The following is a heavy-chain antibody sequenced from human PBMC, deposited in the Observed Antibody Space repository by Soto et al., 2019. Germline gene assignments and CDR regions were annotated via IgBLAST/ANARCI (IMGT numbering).Heavy chain of an antibody. V-gene: IGHV4-39*01. J-gene: IGHJ2*01. D-gene: IGHD2-15*01. CDR2: IYYTGNT. Sequence: QLQLRESGPGLVRPSETLSLTCSFSGGSISTSNFYWAWIRQPPGKGLEWIGAIYYTGNTFYNPSRQRRLTMSVDTAKNQFSLALKSVTAADTAVYYCARRGCYSGWYFGLWGRGILVTVSS. CDR1: GGSISTSNFY. CDR3: ARRGCYSGWYFGL.